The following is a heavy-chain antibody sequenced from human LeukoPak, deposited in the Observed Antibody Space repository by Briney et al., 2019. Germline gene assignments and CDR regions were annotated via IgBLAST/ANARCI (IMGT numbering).Heavy chain of an antibody. CDR1: GGSISSGDYY. Sequence: PSETLSLTCTVSGGSISSGDYYWSWIRQPPGKGLEWIGYIYYSGSTYYNPSLKSRVTISVDTSKNQFSLKLSSATAADTAVYYCARGYCSSTSCPLDWFDPWGQGTLVTVSS. V-gene: IGHV4-30-4*08. J-gene: IGHJ5*02. CDR2: IYYSGST. CDR3: ARGYCSSTSCPLDWFDP. D-gene: IGHD2-2*01.